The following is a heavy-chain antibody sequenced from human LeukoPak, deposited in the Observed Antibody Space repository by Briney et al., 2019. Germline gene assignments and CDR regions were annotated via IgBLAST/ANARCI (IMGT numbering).Heavy chain of an antibody. CDR3: TTDGRELLPNYFDY. CDR2: IKSKTDGGTT. J-gene: IGHJ4*02. V-gene: IGHV3-15*01. D-gene: IGHD1-26*01. CDR1: GFTFSNAW. Sequence: PGGSLRLSCAASGFTFSNAWMSWVRQAPGKGLEWVGRIKSKTDGGTTDYAAPVKGRFTISRDDSKNTLYLQMNSLKTEDTAVYYCTTDGRELLPNYFDYWGQGTLVTVSS.